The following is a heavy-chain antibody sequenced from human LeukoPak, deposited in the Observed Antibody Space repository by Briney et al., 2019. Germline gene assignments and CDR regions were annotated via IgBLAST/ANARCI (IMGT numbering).Heavy chain of an antibody. V-gene: IGHV1-69*13. Sequence: GASVKVSCKASGGTFSSYAISWVRQAPGQGLEWMGGIIPIFGTANYAQKFQGRVTITADESTSTAYMELSSLRSEDTAVYYYARPALANNAFDIWGQGTMVTVSS. J-gene: IGHJ3*02. CDR2: IIPIFGTA. CDR3: ARPALANNAFDI. CDR1: GGTFSSYA.